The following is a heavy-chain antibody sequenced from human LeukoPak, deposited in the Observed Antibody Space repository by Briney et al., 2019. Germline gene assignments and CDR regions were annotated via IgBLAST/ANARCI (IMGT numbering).Heavy chain of an antibody. J-gene: IGHJ4*02. V-gene: IGHV4-59*01. D-gene: IGHD6-6*01. Sequence: SETLSLTCTVSGGSISSYYWSWIRQPPGKGLEWIGYNYYSGSTNYNPSLKSRVTISVDTSKNQFSLKLSSVTAADTAVYYCARSSYSGSPFDFDYWGQGTLVTVSS. CDR1: GGSISSYY. CDR2: NYYSGST. CDR3: ARSSYSGSPFDFDY.